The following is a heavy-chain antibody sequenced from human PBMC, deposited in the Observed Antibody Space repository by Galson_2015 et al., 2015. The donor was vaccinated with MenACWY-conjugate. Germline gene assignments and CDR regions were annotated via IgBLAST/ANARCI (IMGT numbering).Heavy chain of an antibody. CDR1: GAAITSSDYY. CDR3: AREASYCAGGTCGYF. V-gene: IGHV4-39*07. CDR2: VFYNGTT. J-gene: IGHJ4*02. Sequence: LSLTCTASGAAITSSDYYGSWIRQSPGKGLEWIGTVFYNGTTHYNPSLKSRVTMSVDTSKSQISLNLHSATAADTAVYYCAREASYCAGGTCGYFWGQGTPVTVSS. D-gene: IGHD2-8*02.